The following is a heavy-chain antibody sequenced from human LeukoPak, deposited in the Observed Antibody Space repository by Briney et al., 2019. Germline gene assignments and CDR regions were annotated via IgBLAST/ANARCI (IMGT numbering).Heavy chain of an antibody. D-gene: IGHD3-22*01. J-gene: IGHJ4*02. CDR3: ASGHYDSSGYVDDY. V-gene: IGHV4-39*07. Sequence: SETLSLTCTVSGGSISSSSYYWGWIRQPPGKGLEWIGSIYYSGSTYYNPSLKGRVTISVDTSRNQFSLKLSSVTAADTAVYYCASGHYDSSGYVDDYWGQGTLVTVSS. CDR2: IYYSGST. CDR1: GGSISSSSYY.